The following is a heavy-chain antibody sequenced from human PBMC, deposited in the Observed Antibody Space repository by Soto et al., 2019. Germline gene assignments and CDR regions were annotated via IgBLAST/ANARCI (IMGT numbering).Heavy chain of an antibody. V-gene: IGHV3-74*01. CDR1: GFTFSSYW. J-gene: IGHJ6*02. Sequence: EVQLVESGGGLVQPGGFLRLSCAASGFTFSSYWMHWVRQAPGKGLVWVSRINSDGSSTNYADSVKGRFTISRDNAKNTVYQQTNSLRGEDTAVYYCARGIGYYDGMDVWGQGTTVTVSS. CDR2: INSDGSST. D-gene: IGHD2-21*01. CDR3: ARGIGYYDGMDV.